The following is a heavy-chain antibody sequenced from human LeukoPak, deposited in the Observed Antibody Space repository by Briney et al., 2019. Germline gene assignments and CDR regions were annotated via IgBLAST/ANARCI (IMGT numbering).Heavy chain of an antibody. J-gene: IGHJ3*02. V-gene: IGHV1-69*05. CDR3: ARESPDCSGGSCFSGAFDI. D-gene: IGHD2-15*01. CDR2: IIPIFGTA. CDR1: GYTFTGYY. Sequence: GVSVKVSCKASGYTFTGYYMHWVRQAPGQGLEWMGRIIPIFGTANYAQKFQGRVTITTDESTSTAYMELSSLRSEDTAVYYCARESPDCSGGSCFSGAFDIWGQGTMVTVSS.